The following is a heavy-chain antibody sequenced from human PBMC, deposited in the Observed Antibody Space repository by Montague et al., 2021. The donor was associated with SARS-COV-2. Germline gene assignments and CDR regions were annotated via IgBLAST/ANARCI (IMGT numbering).Heavy chain of an antibody. V-gene: IGHV4-38-2*02. CDR2: IYHSGST. J-gene: IGHJ4*02. Sequence: SETLSLTCTVSGFSISTGYYWGWIRQPPGKGLEWIGSIYHSGSTYYNLSLKSRVTISVDTSKNQFSLKLSSVTAADTAVYYCASPYDSTGHVGYWGQGTLVTVSS. CDR3: ASPYDSTGHVGY. D-gene: IGHD3-22*01. CDR1: GFSISTGYY.